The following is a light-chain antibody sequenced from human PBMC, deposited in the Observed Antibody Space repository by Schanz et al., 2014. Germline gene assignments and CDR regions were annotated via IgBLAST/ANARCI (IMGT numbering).Light chain of an antibody. J-gene: IGKJ1*01. CDR1: DSSSSW. Sequence: DVQMTQSPSTLSASVGDRVTITCRASDSSSSWLAWYQQKPGKAPKLLIYDASRLESGVPSRFSGSGSGTEFTLTISSRQPDDFATYYCQQYNSYWTFGQGTKVEIK. CDR2: DAS. CDR3: QQYNSYWT. V-gene: IGKV1-5*01.